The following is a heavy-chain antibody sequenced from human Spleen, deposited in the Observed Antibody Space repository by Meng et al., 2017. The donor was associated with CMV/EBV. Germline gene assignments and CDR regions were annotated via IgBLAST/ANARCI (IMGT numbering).Heavy chain of an antibody. J-gene: IGHJ5*02. V-gene: IGHV1-2*02. CDR3: ARAPPGYCTTTSCYIGRGRRGDWFDP. D-gene: IGHD2-2*02. CDR2: INPNSGVT. Sequence: ASVKVSCKASGYTFTSYYMHWVRQAPGQGLEWMGWINPNSGVTHYAQKFQGRVTMTRDTSISTAHMELSRLGSGDTAVYYCARAPPGYCTTTSCYIGRGRRGDWFDPWGQGTLVTVSS. CDR1: GYTFTSYY.